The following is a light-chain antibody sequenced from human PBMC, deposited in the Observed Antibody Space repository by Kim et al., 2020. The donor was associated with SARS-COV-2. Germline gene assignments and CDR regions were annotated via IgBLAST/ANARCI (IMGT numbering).Light chain of an antibody. Sequence: EIEMTQSPSTLSVSPGERATLSCRASQSVSSNLAWYQQKPGQAPRLLIYGASTWPTGIPARFSGSGSGTEFTLTISSLQSEDFAVYHCQQYKNWFITFGQGARLEIK. V-gene: IGKV3-15*01. CDR3: QQYKNWFIT. CDR1: QSVSSN. CDR2: GAS. J-gene: IGKJ5*01.